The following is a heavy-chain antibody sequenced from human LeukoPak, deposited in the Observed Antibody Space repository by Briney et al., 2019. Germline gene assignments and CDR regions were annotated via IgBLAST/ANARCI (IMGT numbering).Heavy chain of an antibody. J-gene: IGHJ4*02. V-gene: IGHV1-18*01. CDR2: ISAYNGNT. D-gene: IGHD6-19*01. Sequence: VASVKVSCKASGYTFTSYDISWVRQAPGQGLEWMGWISAYNGNTNYAQKLQGRVTMTTDTSTSTAYMELRSLRSDDTAVYYCAREYSSGWYDYWGQGTLVTVSS. CDR1: GYTFTSYD. CDR3: AREYSSGWYDY.